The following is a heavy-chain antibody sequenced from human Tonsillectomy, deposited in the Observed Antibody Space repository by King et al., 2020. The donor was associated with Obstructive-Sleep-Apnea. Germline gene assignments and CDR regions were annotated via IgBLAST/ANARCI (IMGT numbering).Heavy chain of an antibody. CDR1: GFTFDDYA. J-gene: IGHJ4*02. V-gene: IGHV3-9*01. D-gene: IGHD3-9*01. CDR2: ISWNGGSR. Sequence: VQLVESGGGLAQPGRSLRLSCAASGFTFDDYAMHWVRQAPGKGLEGVSGISWNGGSRGDADSVKGRFTISRDNAKSSLYLQMNSLRAEDTALYYCAKDISYDILTGDFDYWGQGTLVTVSS. CDR3: AKDISYDILTGDFDY.